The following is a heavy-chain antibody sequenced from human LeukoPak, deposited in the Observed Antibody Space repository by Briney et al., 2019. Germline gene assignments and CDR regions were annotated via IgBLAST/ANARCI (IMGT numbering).Heavy chain of an antibody. D-gene: IGHD1-26*01. Sequence: GGSLRLSCVASGFTFNSYGMHWVRQAPGKGLEWVAFIRYDGSNKYYADSVKGRFTISRDNSKNTLYLQMNSLRAEDTAVYYCAKGGGSIVGATTTGYYFDYWGQGTLVTVSS. J-gene: IGHJ4*02. CDR3: AKGGGSIVGATTTGYYFDY. CDR1: GFTFNSYG. V-gene: IGHV3-30*02. CDR2: IRYDGSNK.